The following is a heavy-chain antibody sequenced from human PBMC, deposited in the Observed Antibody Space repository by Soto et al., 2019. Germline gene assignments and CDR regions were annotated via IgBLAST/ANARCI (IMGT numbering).Heavy chain of an antibody. D-gene: IGHD2-15*01. CDR3: AGGYAPFYAFDI. CDR2: ISYDGSNK. CDR1: GVTFRSYG. Sequence: GGSHRLSSTASGVTFRSYGMHWVRQAPGKGLEWVAVISYDGSNKYYADSVKGRFTISRDNSKNTLYLQMNSLRAEDTAVYYCAGGYAPFYAFDIWGQGTMVTVSS. V-gene: IGHV3-30*03. J-gene: IGHJ3*02.